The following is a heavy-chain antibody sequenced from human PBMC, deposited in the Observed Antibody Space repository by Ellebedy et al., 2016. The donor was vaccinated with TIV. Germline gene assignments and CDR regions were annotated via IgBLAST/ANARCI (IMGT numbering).Heavy chain of an antibody. J-gene: IGHJ4*02. CDR3: AKMSWWGGFDY. V-gene: IGHV3-23*01. CDR1: GFTFSDYF. D-gene: IGHD2-15*01. Sequence: GESLKISCATSGFTFSDYFMSWVRQAPGKGLKWVSGLSGSGIATYYAGSVKGRFTISRDNSKKTLYMQMNSLRDNDTAIYYCAKMSWWGGFDYWGQGTLVTVSS. CDR2: LSGSGIAT.